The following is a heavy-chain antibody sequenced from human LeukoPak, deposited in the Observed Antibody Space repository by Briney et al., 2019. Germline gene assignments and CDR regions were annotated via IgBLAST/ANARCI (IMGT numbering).Heavy chain of an antibody. CDR3: ARAHNWKYGSFDF. CDR2: ISSSSNYI. J-gene: IGHJ4*02. V-gene: IGHV3-21*01. CDR1: GFTFSSYS. Sequence: TSGGSLRLSCAASGFTFSSYSMNWVRQAPGKGLEWVSCISSSSNYIYYADSVKGRFTISRDNAKNSLYLQMNSLRAEDTAVYYCARAHNWKYGSFDFWGQGTLVTVSS. D-gene: IGHD1-7*01.